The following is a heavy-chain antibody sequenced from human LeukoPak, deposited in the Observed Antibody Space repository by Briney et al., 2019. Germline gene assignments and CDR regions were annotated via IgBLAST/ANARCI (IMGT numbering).Heavy chain of an antibody. CDR1: GYTFTSYY. J-gene: IGHJ3*02. D-gene: IGHD4-11*01. CDR3: ARGIRLQRIHDAFDI. Sequence: GASVKVSCKASGYTFTSYYMHWVRQAPGQGLEWMGIINPSGGSTSYAQKFQGRATMTRDMSTSTVYMELSSLRSEDTAVYYCARGIRLQRIHDAFDIWGQGTMVTVSS. CDR2: INPSGGST. V-gene: IGHV1-46*01.